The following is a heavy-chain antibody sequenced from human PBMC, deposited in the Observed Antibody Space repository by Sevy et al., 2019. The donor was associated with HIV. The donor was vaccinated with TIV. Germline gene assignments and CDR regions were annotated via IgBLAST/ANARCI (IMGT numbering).Heavy chain of an antibody. V-gene: IGHV4-38-2*02. CDR3: AREGAYIVVVVAAHFDY. J-gene: IGHJ4*02. CDR1: GYSISSGYY. CDR2: IYHSGST. Sequence: SETLSLTCAVSGYSISSGYYWGWIRQPPGKGLEWIGSIYHSGSTYYNPSLKSRVTISVDTSKNQFSLKLGSVTAADTAVYYCAREGAYIVVVVAAHFDYWGQGTLVTASS. D-gene: IGHD2-15*01.